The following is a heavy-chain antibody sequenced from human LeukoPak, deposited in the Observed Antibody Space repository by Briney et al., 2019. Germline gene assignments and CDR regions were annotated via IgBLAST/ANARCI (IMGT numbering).Heavy chain of an antibody. CDR1: GGSISSYY. CDR2: IYTSGST. V-gene: IGHV4-4*07. D-gene: IGHD4-17*01. CDR3: ARDYGDYAYYYYYYMDV. J-gene: IGHJ6*03. Sequence: PSETLSLTCTVSGGSISSYYWSWIRQPAGKGLEWIGRIYTSGSTNYHPSLKSRVTMSVDTSKNQFSLKLSSVTAADTAVYYCARDYGDYAYYYYYYMDVWGKGTTVTVSS.